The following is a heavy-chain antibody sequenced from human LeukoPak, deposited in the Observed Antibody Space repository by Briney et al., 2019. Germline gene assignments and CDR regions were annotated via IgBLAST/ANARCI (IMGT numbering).Heavy chain of an antibody. J-gene: IGHJ4*02. CDR3: SGNYYDSSDYHSLRY. CDR1: GFTFGDYA. CDR2: IRSKAYGGTT. V-gene: IGHV3-49*04. Sequence: PGGSLRLSCTASGFTFGDYAINWVRQAPGKGLEWVGFIRSKAYGGTTEYAASVKGRFTISRDDSNSIAYVQMNSLKTEDTAVYYCSGNYYDSSDYHSLRYWGQGTLVTVSS. D-gene: IGHD3-22*01.